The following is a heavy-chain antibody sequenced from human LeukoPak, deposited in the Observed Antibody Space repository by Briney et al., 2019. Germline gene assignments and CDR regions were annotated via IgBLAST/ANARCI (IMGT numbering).Heavy chain of an antibody. CDR1: GFTFSNAW. D-gene: IGHD6-19*01. J-gene: IGHJ4*02. CDR2: IKTKTEGGTT. CDR3: TIDSNSGWSGY. V-gene: IGHV3-15*01. Sequence: GGSLRLSCAASGFTFSNAWMSWVRQVPGKGLEWVCRIKTKTEGGTTDYAAPVKGRFIISRDDSKNTLYLQMNSLKTEDTAVYFCTIDSNSGWSGYWGQGTLVTVSS.